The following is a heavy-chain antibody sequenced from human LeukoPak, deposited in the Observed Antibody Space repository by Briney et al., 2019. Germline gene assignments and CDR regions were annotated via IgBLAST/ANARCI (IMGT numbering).Heavy chain of an antibody. J-gene: IGHJ6*04. CDR3: AELGITMIGGV. Sequence: GGSLRLSCAAPGFTLSRYSMNWVRQAPGKGLEWVSYISSSGSTIYYADSVKGRFTISRDNAKNSLYLQMNSLRAEDTAVYYCAELGITMIGGVWGKGTTVTISS. CDR1: GFTLSRYS. D-gene: IGHD3-10*02. CDR2: ISSSGSTI. V-gene: IGHV3-48*04.